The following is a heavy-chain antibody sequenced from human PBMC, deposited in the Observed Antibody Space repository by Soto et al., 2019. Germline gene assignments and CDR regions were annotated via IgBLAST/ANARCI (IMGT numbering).Heavy chain of an antibody. CDR2: ISAYNADT. CDR1: RFKFCLYG. CDR3: ARDLMATGNYYYYGMDV. Sequence: ASGKGDCTVSRFKFCLYGFRWVRSAPGQGLEWMGWISAYNADTKYAQRFQGRVTMAIDTSTSTAYMELRSLRSDDTAVYYCARDLMATGNYYYYGMDVWGQGTTVTVSS. D-gene: IGHD3-9*01. V-gene: IGHV1-18*01. J-gene: IGHJ6*02.